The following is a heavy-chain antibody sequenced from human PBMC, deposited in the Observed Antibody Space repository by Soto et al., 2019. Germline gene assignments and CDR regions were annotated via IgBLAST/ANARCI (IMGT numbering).Heavy chain of an antibody. CDR3: ASGYDYGYYWGYFDY. Sequence: QVQLQESGPGLVKPSGTLSLTCAVSGGSISSSNWGRWVRQPPGKGLEWIGEIYHSGSTNYNPSLKRRVTISVDKSKNQVSRKLSSVTAADTAVYYCASGYDYGYYWGYFDYWRQGPLVTVSS. J-gene: IGHJ4*02. CDR2: IYHSGST. CDR1: GGSISSSNW. D-gene: IGHD4-17*01. V-gene: IGHV4-4*02.